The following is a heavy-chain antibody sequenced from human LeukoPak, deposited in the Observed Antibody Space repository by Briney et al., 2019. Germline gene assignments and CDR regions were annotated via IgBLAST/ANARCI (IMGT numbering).Heavy chain of an antibody. J-gene: IGHJ4*02. CDR2: IKQDGSEK. Sequence: GGSLRLSCAASGFTFSSYWMGWVRQAPGKGLEWVANIKQDGSEKYYVDSVKGRFTISRDNAKNSLYLQMDSLRVEDTAVYYCARAATVAFNYWGQGTLVTVSS. D-gene: IGHD6-19*01. CDR1: GFTFSSYW. CDR3: ARAATVAFNY. V-gene: IGHV3-7*01.